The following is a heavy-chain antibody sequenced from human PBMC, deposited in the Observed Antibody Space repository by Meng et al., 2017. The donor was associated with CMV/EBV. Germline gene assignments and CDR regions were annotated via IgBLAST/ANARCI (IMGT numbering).Heavy chain of an antibody. V-gene: IGHV3-48*04. CDR1: GFTFSSYA. Sequence: GGSLRLSCAASGFTFSSYAMHWVRQAPGKGLEWVSYISSSGSTIYYADSVKGRFTISRDNAKNTLYLQMNSLRAEDTAVYYCARGEGYCSSTSCYTLGWFDPWGQGTLVTVSS. J-gene: IGHJ5*02. D-gene: IGHD2-2*02. CDR2: ISSSGSTI. CDR3: ARGEGYCSSTSCYTLGWFDP.